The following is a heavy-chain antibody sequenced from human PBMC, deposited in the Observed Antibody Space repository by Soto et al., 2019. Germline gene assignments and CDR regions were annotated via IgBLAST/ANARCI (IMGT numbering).Heavy chain of an antibody. CDR1: GFTFSSYA. V-gene: IGHV3-23*01. D-gene: IGHD4-4*01. CDR3: AKAPSDYSAYYYYGMDV. Sequence: PGESLKISCAASGFTFSSYAMSWVRQAPGKGLEWVSAISGSGGSTYYADSVKGRFTISRDNSKNTLYLQMNSLRAEDTAVYYCAKAPSDYSAYYYYGMDVWGQGTTVTVSS. CDR2: ISGSGGST. J-gene: IGHJ6*02.